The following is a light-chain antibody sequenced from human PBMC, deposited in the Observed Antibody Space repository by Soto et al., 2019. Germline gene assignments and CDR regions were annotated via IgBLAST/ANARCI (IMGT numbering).Light chain of an antibody. CDR1: QTVFNH. Sequence: DVQMTQSPSSLSASVGDSVTITCRASQTVFNHLSWFQQRPGKGPKLLIYDSSSLRAGVPSRFSGSGYGTDFTLTISTVQPEDSAIYCCHQSSSTPLTFGGGTRVEVK. J-gene: IGKJ4*01. V-gene: IGKV1-39*01. CDR3: HQSSSTPLT. CDR2: DSS.